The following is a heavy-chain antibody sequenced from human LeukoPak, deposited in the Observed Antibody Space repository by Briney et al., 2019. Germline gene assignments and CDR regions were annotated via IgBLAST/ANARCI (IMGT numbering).Heavy chain of an antibody. D-gene: IGHD4-23*01. CDR1: GFTFSSYW. V-gene: IGHV3-74*01. J-gene: IGHJ5*02. Sequence: GGSLRLSCAASGFTFSSYWMHWVRQAPGKGLVWVSRIISDGSDTTYADSVKGRFTISRDNAKNTLYLQMNSLRAEDTAVYYCARAPVPGGWFDPWGQGTLVTVSS. CDR3: ARAPVPGGWFDP. CDR2: IISDGSDT.